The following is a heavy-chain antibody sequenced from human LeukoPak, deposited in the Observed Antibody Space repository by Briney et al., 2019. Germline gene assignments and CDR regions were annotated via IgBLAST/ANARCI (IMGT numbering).Heavy chain of an antibody. CDR2: ISPYNGDT. D-gene: IGHD6-6*01. J-gene: IGHJ4*02. CDR1: GYIFTTYG. CDR3: AREQYSSSSLDY. Sequence: ASVKVSCKASGYIFTTYGITWVRQAPGQGLEWLGSISPYNGDTKHAQKLQGRVTMTTDISTSTVSLELRSLRSDDTAFYYCAREQYSSSSLDYWGQGSLVTVSS. V-gene: IGHV1-18*01.